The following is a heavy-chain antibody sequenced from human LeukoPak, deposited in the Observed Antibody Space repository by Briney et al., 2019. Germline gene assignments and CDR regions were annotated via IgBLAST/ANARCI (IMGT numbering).Heavy chain of an antibody. Sequence: PSQTLSLTCTVSGGSISSGGYYWSWIRQHPGQGLEWIVYIYYSGSTYYNPSLKSRVTISVDTSKNQFSLKLSSVTAADTAVYYCARDSTYDFWSGYSGYMDVWGKGTTVTVSS. D-gene: IGHD3-3*01. CDR3: ARDSTYDFWSGYSGYMDV. CDR2: IYYSGST. CDR1: GGSISSGGYY. J-gene: IGHJ6*03. V-gene: IGHV4-31*03.